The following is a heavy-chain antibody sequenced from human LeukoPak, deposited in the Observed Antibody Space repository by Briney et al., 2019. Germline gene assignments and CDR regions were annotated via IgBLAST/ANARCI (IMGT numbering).Heavy chain of an antibody. CDR2: ISGSGGST. Sequence: GRSLRLSCAASGFTFSSYAMSWVRQAPGKGLEWVSAISGSGGSTYYADSVKGRFTISRDNSKNTLYLQMNSLRAEDTAVYYCATIPWGQWLVRGAFDIWGQGTMVTVSS. D-gene: IGHD6-19*01. V-gene: IGHV3-23*01. CDR3: ATIPWGQWLVRGAFDI. CDR1: GFTFSSYA. J-gene: IGHJ3*02.